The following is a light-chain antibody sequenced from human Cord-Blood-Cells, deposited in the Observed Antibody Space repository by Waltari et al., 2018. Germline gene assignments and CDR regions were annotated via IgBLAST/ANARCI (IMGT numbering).Light chain of an antibody. V-gene: IGKV4-1*01. CDR3: QQYYSTPLT. J-gene: IGKJ4*01. Sequence: DIVMTQSPDSLAVSLGERATINCKSSQSVLYSSNNKNYLAWYQQKPGQPPKLLIYWASTRESGVPDRFSGSGSGTDCTLPISSLQAEDVAVYCCQQYYSTPLTFGGGTKVEIK. CDR2: WAS. CDR1: QSVLYSSNNKNY.